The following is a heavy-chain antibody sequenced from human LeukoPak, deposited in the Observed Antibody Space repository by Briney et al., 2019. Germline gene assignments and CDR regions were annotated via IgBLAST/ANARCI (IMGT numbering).Heavy chain of an antibody. CDR1: GFTFSSYA. Sequence: GGSLRLSCAASGFTFSSYAMSWVRQAPRKGLEWVSAISGSGGSTYYADSVKGRFTISRDNSKNTLYLQMNSLRAEDTAVYYCAKVEMIVVVIDYWGQGTLVTVSS. CDR2: ISGSGGST. J-gene: IGHJ4*02. CDR3: AKVEMIVVVIDY. V-gene: IGHV3-23*01. D-gene: IGHD3-22*01.